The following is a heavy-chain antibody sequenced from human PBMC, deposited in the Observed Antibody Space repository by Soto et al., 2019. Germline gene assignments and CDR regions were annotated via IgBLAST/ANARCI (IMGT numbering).Heavy chain of an antibody. CDR3: ARGRYCLTGRCFPNWFDS. V-gene: IGHV4-30-4*01. Sequence: KTSETLSLTCSVSGDSISTVDYFWAWVRQPPGQALEYVGYIYKSATTYYNPSFESRVAISLDTSKSQFSLNVTSLTAADTAVYFCARGRYCLTGRCFPNWFDSWGQGTLVTVPS. J-gene: IGHJ5*01. D-gene: IGHD2-15*01. CDR1: GDSISTVDYF. CDR2: IYKSATT.